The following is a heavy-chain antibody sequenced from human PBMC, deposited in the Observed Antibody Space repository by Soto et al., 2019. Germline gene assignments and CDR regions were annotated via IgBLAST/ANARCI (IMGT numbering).Heavy chain of an antibody. J-gene: IGHJ5*02. V-gene: IGHV4-59*01. CDR2: IYYSGST. D-gene: IGHD6-13*01. CDR1: GGSISSYY. CDR3: ARSELDYNWFDP. Sequence: SETLSLTCTVSGGSISSYYWSWIRQPPGKGLEWIGYIYYSGSTNYNPSLKSRVTISVDTSKNQFSLKLSSVTAADTAVYYCARSELDYNWFDPWGQGTLVTVSS.